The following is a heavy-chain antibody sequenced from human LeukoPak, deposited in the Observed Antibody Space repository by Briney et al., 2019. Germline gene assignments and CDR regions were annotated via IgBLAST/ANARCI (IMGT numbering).Heavy chain of an antibody. V-gene: IGHV4-30-2*01. CDR1: GGSISSGGYY. Sequence: SQTVSLTCTVSGGSISSGGYYWSWVRQPPGKGLEWIGYIYHSGSTYYNPSLKSRVTISVDRSKNQFSLKLSSVTAADTAVYYCASTVIPLGDFDYWGQGTLVTVSS. J-gene: IGHJ4*02. CDR3: ASTVIPLGDFDY. CDR2: IYHSGST. D-gene: IGHD4-11*01.